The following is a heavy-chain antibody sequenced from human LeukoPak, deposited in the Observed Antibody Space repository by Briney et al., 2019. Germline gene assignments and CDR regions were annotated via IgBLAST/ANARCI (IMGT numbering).Heavy chain of an antibody. V-gene: IGHV4-34*01. CDR3: AGRRTLVVLH. CDR2: INHSGST. Sequence: SETLSLTCAVYGGSFSGYYWSWIRQPPGKGLEWIGEINHSGSTNYNPSLKSRVTISVDTSKNQFSLKLSSVTAADTAVYYCAGRRTLVVLHWGQGTLVTVSS. D-gene: IGHD3-22*01. CDR1: GGSFSGYY. J-gene: IGHJ4*02.